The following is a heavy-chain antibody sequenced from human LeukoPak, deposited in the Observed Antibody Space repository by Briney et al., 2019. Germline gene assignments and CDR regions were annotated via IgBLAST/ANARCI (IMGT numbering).Heavy chain of an antibody. Sequence: ASVKVSCKASGYTFTGYYMHWVRQAPGQGLEWMGWINLKSGGTNYAQKFQGRVTMTRDRSINTAYMELSRLRSDDTAVFYCARDERYDSSGYPFDYWGQGTLVTVSS. CDR3: ARDERYDSSGYPFDY. CDR1: GYTFTGYY. CDR2: INLKSGGT. J-gene: IGHJ4*02. D-gene: IGHD3-22*01. V-gene: IGHV1-2*02.